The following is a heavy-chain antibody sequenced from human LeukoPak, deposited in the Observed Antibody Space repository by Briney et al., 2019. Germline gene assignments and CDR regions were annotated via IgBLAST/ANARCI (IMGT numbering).Heavy chain of an antibody. CDR3: AKAPHPYSSGWY. Sequence: GGSLRLSCAASGFTFSSYSMNWVRQAPGKGLEWVSAISGSGGSTYYADSVKGRFTISRDNSKNTLYLQMNSLRAEDTAVYYCAKAPHPYSSGWYWGQGTLVTVSS. D-gene: IGHD6-19*01. CDR1: GFTFSSYS. CDR2: ISGSGGST. V-gene: IGHV3-23*01. J-gene: IGHJ4*02.